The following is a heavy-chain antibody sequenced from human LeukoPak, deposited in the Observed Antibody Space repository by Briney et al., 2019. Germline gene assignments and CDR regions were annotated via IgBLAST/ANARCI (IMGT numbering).Heavy chain of an antibody. CDR2: FDPEDGET. CDR1: GYTLTELS. J-gene: IGHJ5*02. D-gene: IGHD3-10*01. Sequence: ASVKVSCKVSGYTLTELSMHWVRQAPGKGLEWMGGFDPEDGETIYAQKFQGRVTMTEDTSTDTDYMEVSSLRSEDTAVYYCATGYYYGSGSYPYNWFDPWGQGTLVTVSS. V-gene: IGHV1-24*01. CDR3: ATGYYYGSGSYPYNWFDP.